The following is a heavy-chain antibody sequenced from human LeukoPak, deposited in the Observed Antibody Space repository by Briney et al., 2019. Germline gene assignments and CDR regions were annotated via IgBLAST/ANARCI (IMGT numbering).Heavy chain of an antibody. V-gene: IGHV3-33*01. CDR1: GFTFSSYG. D-gene: IGHD4-17*01. CDR2: IWYDGSNK. J-gene: IGHJ3*02. CDR3: ARDPGDYVGNDAFDI. Sequence: GGSLRLSCAASGFTFSSYGMHWVRQAQGKGLEWVAVIWYDGSNKYYADSVKGRFTVSRDNSKNTVYLQMKSLRAEDTAVYYCARDPGDYVGNDAFDIWGQGTMVTVSS.